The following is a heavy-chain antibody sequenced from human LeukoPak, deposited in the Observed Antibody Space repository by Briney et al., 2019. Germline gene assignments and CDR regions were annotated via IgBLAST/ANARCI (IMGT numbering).Heavy chain of an antibody. CDR2: MKGTGET. V-gene: IGHV3-23*01. CDR3: ARASWVSTTDAVR. D-gene: IGHD1-14*01. J-gene: IGHJ4*02. CDR1: DLSFTPFA. Sequence: GGSLRLSCAASDLSFTPFALSWFRRGQAGGLEGSSSMKGTGETFYADSVKGRFTLSRDSSRNTVHLQLNNLRVEDTAIYYCARASWVSTTDAVRWGQGTLVTVSS.